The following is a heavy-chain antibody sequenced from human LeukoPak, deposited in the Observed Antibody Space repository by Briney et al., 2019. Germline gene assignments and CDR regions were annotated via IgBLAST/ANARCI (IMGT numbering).Heavy chain of an antibody. J-gene: IGHJ6*03. CDR2: IYPGDSDT. V-gene: IGHV5-51*01. Sequence: GESLKITCKGSGYSFTSYWIGWVRQMPGKGLEWMGIIYPGDSDTRYSPSFQGQVTISADKSISTAYLQWSSLKASDTAMYYCARHALQPNYYYYMDVWGKGTTVTVSS. CDR3: ARHALQPNYYYYMDV. CDR1: GYSFTSYW. D-gene: IGHD6-13*01.